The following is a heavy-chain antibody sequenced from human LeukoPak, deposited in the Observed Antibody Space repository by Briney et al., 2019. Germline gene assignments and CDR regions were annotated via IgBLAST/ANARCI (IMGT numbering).Heavy chain of an antibody. CDR3: ARGGGWLIDY. Sequence: GGSLRLSCAASGFTFSSYWMSWVRQAPGKGLECVANIKQGGSEIHYVDSVKGRFTISRDDAENALSLQMSSLRAEDTAVYYCARGGGWLIDYWGQGTVVTVSS. J-gene: IGHJ4*02. CDR1: GFTFSSYW. D-gene: IGHD6-19*01. CDR2: IKQGGSEI. V-gene: IGHV3-7*01.